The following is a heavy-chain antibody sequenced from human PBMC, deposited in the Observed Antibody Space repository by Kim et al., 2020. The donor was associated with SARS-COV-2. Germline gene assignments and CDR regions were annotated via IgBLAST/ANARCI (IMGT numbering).Heavy chain of an antibody. CDR2: INTNTGNP. CDR1: GYTFTSYA. D-gene: IGHD3-10*01. V-gene: IGHV7-4-1*02. J-gene: IGHJ2*01. CDR3: ARDSNGGGVWYFDL. Sequence: ASVKVSCKASGYTFTSYAMNWVRQAPGQGLEWMGWINTNTGNPTYAQGFTGRFVFSLDTSVSTAYLQISSLKAEDTAVYYCARDSNGGGVWYFDLWGRGTLVTVSS.